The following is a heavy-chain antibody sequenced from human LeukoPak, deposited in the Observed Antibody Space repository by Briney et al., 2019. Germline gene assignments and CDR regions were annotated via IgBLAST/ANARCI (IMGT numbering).Heavy chain of an antibody. D-gene: IGHD6-19*01. Sequence: GGSLRLSCAASGFTFSSYAMIWLRHAPGKGLEWVTDISGSGSSKYYADSVKGRFTISRDNSKNTLYLQMNSLRAEDTAVYYCPKAVLSLGWYVSNWGQGTMVTVSS. CDR2: ISGSGSSK. CDR1: GFTFSSYA. CDR3: PKAVLSLGWYVSN. J-gene: IGHJ4*02. V-gene: IGHV3-23*01.